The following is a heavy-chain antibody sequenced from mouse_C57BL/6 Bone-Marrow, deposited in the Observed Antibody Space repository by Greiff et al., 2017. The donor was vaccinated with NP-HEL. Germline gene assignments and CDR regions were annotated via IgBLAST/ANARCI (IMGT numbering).Heavy chain of an antibody. CDR3: AREAIYYYGSSYFDY. CDR2: IFPGSGST. Sequence: VQLQQSGPELVRPGASVKISCKAPGYTFTSHWMQWVRQRPGQGLEWIGEIFPGSGSTYYNEKFKGKATLTADKSSSTAYMELRSLTSEDSAVYFCAREAIYYYGSSYFDYWGQGTTLTVSS. D-gene: IGHD1-1*01. V-gene: IGHV1-56*01. J-gene: IGHJ2*01. CDR1: GYTFTSHW.